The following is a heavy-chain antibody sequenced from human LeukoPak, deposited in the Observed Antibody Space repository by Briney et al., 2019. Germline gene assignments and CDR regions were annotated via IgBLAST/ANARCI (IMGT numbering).Heavy chain of an antibody. CDR1: GDSITSGDYY. D-gene: IGHD2-8*02. CDR2: SHYSGIT. Sequence: PSETLSLTCTVSGDSITSGDYYWSWIRQPPGKGLEWIVYSHYSGITSYNPSLRSRVTISGDTSKNQLSLRLTSVTAADTAMYYCARDAYCAGGRCPGAWFDPWGQGTLVTVSS. CDR3: ARDAYCAGGRCPGAWFDP. V-gene: IGHV4-30-4*01. J-gene: IGHJ5*02.